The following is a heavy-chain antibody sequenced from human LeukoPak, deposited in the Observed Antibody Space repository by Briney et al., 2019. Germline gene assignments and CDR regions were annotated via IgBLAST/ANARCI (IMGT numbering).Heavy chain of an antibody. D-gene: IGHD1-1*01. J-gene: IGHJ4*02. Sequence: GGSLRLSCAASGFTFSSYMMNWVRQAPGKGLEWVSSINSGSTYTYYTESVKGRFTVSRDNAKNSLFLQMNSLRAEDTAIYYCARSLTTLSYEGYWGQGTLVTVSS. V-gene: IGHV3-21*01. CDR1: GFTFSSYM. CDR2: INSGSTYT. CDR3: ARSLTTLSYEGY.